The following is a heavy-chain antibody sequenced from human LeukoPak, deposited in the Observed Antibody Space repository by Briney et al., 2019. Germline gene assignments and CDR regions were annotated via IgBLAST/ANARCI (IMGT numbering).Heavy chain of an antibody. V-gene: IGHV3-21*04. CDR1: GFTFSSYS. CDR3: AKDQLYCSSTSCYVGYLDY. D-gene: IGHD2-2*01. CDR2: ISSSSSYI. Sequence: PGGSLRLSCAASGFTFSSYSMNWVRQAPGKGLEWVSSISSSSSYIYYADSVKGRFTISRDNSKNTLYLEMNSLRAEDTAVYYCAKDQLYCSSTSCYVGYLDYWGQGTLVTVSS. J-gene: IGHJ4*02.